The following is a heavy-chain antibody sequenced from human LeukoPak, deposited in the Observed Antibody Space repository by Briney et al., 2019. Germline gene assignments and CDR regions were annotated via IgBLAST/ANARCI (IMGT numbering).Heavy chain of an antibody. V-gene: IGHV4-59*01. D-gene: IGHD3-22*01. Sequence: IPSETLSLTCTVSGGSISSYYWSWIRQPPGKGLEWIRYIYYSGSTNYNPSLKSRVTISVDTSKYQFSLKLSSVAAADTAVYLCARGVETMIVVARAGDWFDPWGQGTLVTVSS. J-gene: IGHJ5*02. CDR2: IYYSGST. CDR3: ARGVETMIVVARAGDWFDP. CDR1: GGSISSYY.